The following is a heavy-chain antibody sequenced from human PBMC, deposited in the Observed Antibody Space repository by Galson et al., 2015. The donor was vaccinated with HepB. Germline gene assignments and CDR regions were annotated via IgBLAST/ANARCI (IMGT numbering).Heavy chain of an antibody. CDR1: GFRFGSYA. CDR3: AKVFPEKTDGWYRQALYYFDS. J-gene: IGHJ4*02. D-gene: IGHD6-19*01. CDR2: ITPSGDNT. Sequence: SLRLSCAASGFRFGSYAMAWVRQAPGKGLEWISAITPSGDNTYSADSMKGRFTISRDNSRNTLFLQMNSLGADDTAIYFCAKVFPEKTDGWYRQALYYFDSWGQGTRVTVSS. V-gene: IGHV3-23*01.